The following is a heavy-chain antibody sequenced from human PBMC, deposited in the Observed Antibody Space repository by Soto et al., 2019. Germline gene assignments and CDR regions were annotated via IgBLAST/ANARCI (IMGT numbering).Heavy chain of an antibody. CDR3: ARGGGVGVAGSAAFDM. Sequence: QLHLVQSGAVVKKPGASVTVSCSASGYPVTAYYMHWVRQAPGRGLEWMGGINPATGAAKYTQTFQGRVTRTRDPSTSTVFMELSGLTSEDPAVFSCARGGGVGVAGSAAFDMWGQGTLVTVSS. CDR2: INPATGAA. D-gene: IGHD3-3*01. J-gene: IGHJ3*02. CDR1: GYPVTAYY. V-gene: IGHV1-2*02.